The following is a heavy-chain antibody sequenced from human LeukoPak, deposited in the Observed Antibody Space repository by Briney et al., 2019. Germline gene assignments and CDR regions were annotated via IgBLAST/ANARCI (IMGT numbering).Heavy chain of an antibody. Sequence: GGSLRLSCAASGFSFSIYSMNWVRRAPGKGLEWVASVSSSSTSIYYADSLKGRFTISRDNAKNSLFLQVNGLRDEDTAVYYCARGPPCSSSSCYVTGAFDFWGQRTMVTVSS. CDR2: VSSSSTSI. V-gene: IGHV3-21*01. J-gene: IGHJ3*01. CDR3: ARGPPCSSSSCYVTGAFDF. CDR1: GFSFSIYS. D-gene: IGHD2-2*01.